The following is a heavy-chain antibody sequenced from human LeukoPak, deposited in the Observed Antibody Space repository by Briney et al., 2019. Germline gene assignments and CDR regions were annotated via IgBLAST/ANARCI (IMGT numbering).Heavy chain of an antibody. J-gene: IGHJ4*02. Sequence: PGGSLRLSCAASGFTFSSYAMHWVRQAPGKGLEWVAVISYDGSNKYYADSVKGRFTISRDNSKNTLYLQMNSLRSEDTAVYYCARANPHGYGIDYWGQGTLVTVSS. CDR2: ISYDGSNK. CDR3: ARANPHGYGIDY. V-gene: IGHV3-30-3*01. CDR1: GFTFSSYA. D-gene: IGHD5-18*01.